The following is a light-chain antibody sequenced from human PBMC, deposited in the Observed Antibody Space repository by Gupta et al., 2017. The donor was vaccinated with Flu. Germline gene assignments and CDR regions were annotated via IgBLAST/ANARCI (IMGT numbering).Light chain of an antibody. CDR3: AAWDDSVSGRV. J-gene: IGLJ3*02. CDR2: RND. V-gene: IGLV1-47*01. CDR1: TSNIGGNN. Sequence: QSVLTQPPSASGPPGQRVTISCSGSTSNIGGNNVYWYQQFPGTAPNLLIYRNDQRPSGVPDRFSGSKSGSSAAVAISGLQAEDESDYYCAAWDDSVSGRVFGGGTKLTVL.